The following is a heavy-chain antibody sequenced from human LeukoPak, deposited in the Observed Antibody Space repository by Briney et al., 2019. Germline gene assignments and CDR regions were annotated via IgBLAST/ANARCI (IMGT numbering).Heavy chain of an antibody. Sequence: SETLSLTCAVPGGSICSYYWSWIRQPPGKGLEWIGYIYYSGSTNYNPSLKSRVTISVDTSKNQFSLKLSSVTAADTAVYYCARAIAVAGTHWFEPWGQGTLVTVSS. D-gene: IGHD6-19*01. CDR1: GGSICSYY. J-gene: IGHJ5*02. CDR3: ARAIAVAGTHWFEP. CDR2: IYYSGST. V-gene: IGHV4-59*01.